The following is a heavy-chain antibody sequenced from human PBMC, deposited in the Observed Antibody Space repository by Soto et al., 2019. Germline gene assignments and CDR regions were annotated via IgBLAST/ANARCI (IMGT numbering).Heavy chain of an antibody. D-gene: IGHD3-9*01. CDR2: IYSGGST. CDR1: GFTVSSNY. V-gene: IGHV3-66*01. CDR3: ASRTYYDILTGYSTLDY. Sequence: PGGSLRLSCAASGFTVSSNYMSWVRQAPGKGLEWVSVIYSGGSTYYADSVKGRFTISRDNSKNTLYLQMNSLRAEDTAVYYCASRTYYDILTGYSTLDYWGQGTLVTVSS. J-gene: IGHJ4*02.